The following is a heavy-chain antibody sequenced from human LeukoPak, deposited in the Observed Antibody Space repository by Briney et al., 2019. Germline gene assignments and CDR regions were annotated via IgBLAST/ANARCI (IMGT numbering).Heavy chain of an antibody. CDR3: ARDVVGATYFD. Sequence: GGSLRLSCAASGFTVSSNYMTWVRQAPGKGLEWVSIIYSGGSTSYADSVKGRFTISRDNSKNTLYLQMNSLRAEDTAVYYCARDVVGATYFDWGQGTLVTVSS. D-gene: IGHD1-26*01. V-gene: IGHV3-53*01. J-gene: IGHJ4*02. CDR1: GFTVSSNY. CDR2: IYSGGST.